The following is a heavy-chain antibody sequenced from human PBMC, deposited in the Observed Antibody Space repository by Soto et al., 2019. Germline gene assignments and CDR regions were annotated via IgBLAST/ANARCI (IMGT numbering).Heavy chain of an antibody. J-gene: IGHJ3*01. V-gene: IGHV3-23*01. Sequence: GGSLRLSCAASGFTVSSNYMSWVRQAPGKGLEWVSGISDSDGSTYYADSVKGRVTISRDNSKNTLYLQMNSLRAEDTALYYCAKVLVTASYSLDFWGQGTMVTVSS. CDR2: ISDSDGST. CDR1: GFTVSSNY. D-gene: IGHD2-21*02. CDR3: AKVLVTASYSLDF.